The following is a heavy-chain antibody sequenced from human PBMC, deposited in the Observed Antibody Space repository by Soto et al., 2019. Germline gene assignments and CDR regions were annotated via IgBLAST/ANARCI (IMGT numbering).Heavy chain of an antibody. Sequence: QVQLQESGPGLVKPSETLSLTCTVSGGSISSYYGSWIRQSPGKGLEWIGYMYYSGSTNYNPSLKSRVTISIVTSRNQFSLKLSSVTAADTAVYYCARGTFGVVKDWGQGTLVTVSS. CDR3: ARGTFGVVKD. D-gene: IGHD3-3*01. CDR1: GGSISSYY. J-gene: IGHJ4*02. CDR2: MYYSGST. V-gene: IGHV4-59*01.